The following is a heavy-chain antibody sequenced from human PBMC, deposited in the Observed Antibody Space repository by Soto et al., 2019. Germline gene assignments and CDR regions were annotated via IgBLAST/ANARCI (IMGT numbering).Heavy chain of an antibody. CDR3: ARPDKKDSSGYYVVYFDY. J-gene: IGHJ4*02. CDR1: GFTFSSYA. CDR2: ISYDGSNK. D-gene: IGHD3-22*01. Sequence: GGSLRLSCAASGFTFSSYAMHWVRQAPGKGLEWVAVISYDGSNKYYADSVKGRFTISRDNSKNTLYLQMNSLRAEDTAVYYCARPDKKDSSGYYVVYFDYWGQGTLVTVSS. V-gene: IGHV3-30-3*01.